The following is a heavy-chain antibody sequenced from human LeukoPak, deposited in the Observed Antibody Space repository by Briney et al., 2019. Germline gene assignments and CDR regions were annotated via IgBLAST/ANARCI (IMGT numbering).Heavy chain of an antibody. CDR3: ARHEYSGSYYELSWFDP. Sequence: PSETLSLTCTVSGGSISSSGYYWGWIRHPPGKGLEWIASIYYSGSTYYNPSLKSRVTISVDTSKNQLSLKLSSLTAADTAVYYCARHEYSGSYYELSWFDPWGQGTLVTVSS. V-gene: IGHV4-39*01. CDR2: IYYSGST. CDR1: GGSISSSGYY. J-gene: IGHJ5*02. D-gene: IGHD1-26*01.